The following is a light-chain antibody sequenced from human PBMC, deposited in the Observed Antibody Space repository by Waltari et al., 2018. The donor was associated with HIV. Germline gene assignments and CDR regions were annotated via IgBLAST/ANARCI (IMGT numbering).Light chain of an antibody. CDR3: HQYASFSGT. V-gene: IGKV1-5*03. Sequence: DIRLTQSPSTLSASAGDRVAITCRAGQNVGAFLAWYQQKPGKPPNLLIFQASILEGGVPSRFSGSVSGSDFTLTINGLQSEDFATYYCHQYASFSGTFGQGTKVEL. CDR2: QAS. CDR1: QNVGAF. J-gene: IGKJ1*01.